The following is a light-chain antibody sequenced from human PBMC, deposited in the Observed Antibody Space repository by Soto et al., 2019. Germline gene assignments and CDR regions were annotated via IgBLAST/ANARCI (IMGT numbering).Light chain of an antibody. CDR2: EHN. V-gene: IGLV1-44*01. Sequence: QSVLTQPPSASGAPGQRVTLSCSGSASDIGRDPVNWYQQVPGTAPKLLIYEHNHRPSGVPDRFSGSKSGTSASLVISGLQSEDEAEYFCAGWDGSLKGFVFGTGTKVTV. CDR1: ASDIGRDP. CDR3: AGWDGSLKGFV. J-gene: IGLJ1*01.